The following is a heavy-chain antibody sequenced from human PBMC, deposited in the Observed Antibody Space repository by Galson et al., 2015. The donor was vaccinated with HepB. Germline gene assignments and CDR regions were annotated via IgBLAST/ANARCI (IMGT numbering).Heavy chain of an antibody. CDR2: INPNSGGT. V-gene: IGHV1-2*02. CDR3: ARDTFDYYGSGSYYNDEY. Sequence: SVKVSCKASGYTFTGYYMHWVRQAPGQGLEWMGWINPNSGGTNYAQKFQGRVTMTRDTSISTAYMELSRLRSDDTAVYYCARDTFDYYGSGSYYNDEYWGQGTLVTVSS. CDR1: GYTFTGYY. D-gene: IGHD3-10*01. J-gene: IGHJ4*02.